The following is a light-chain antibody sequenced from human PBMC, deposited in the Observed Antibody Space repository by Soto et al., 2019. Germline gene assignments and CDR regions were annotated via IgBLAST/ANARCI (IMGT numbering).Light chain of an antibody. CDR3: QQYGSSGT. CDR1: QSVSNNY. J-gene: IGKJ1*01. Sequence: VFTHSPGTLSLSPGERATLSCRASQSVSNNYLAWYQQKPGQAPRLLIYGASNRATGIPDRFSGSGSGTDFTLTISRLAPEDFAVYYCQQYGSSGTFGQGTKVDIK. V-gene: IGKV3-20*01. CDR2: GAS.